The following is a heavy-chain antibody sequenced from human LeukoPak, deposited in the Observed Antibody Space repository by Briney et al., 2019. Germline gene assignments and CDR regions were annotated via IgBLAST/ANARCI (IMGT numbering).Heavy chain of an antibody. V-gene: IGHV3-30-3*01. D-gene: IGHD6-19*01. Sequence: SCKASGYTFTSYYMHWVRQAPGKGLEWVAVISYDGSNKYYADSVKGRFTISRDNSKNTLYLQMNSLRAEDTAVYYSIAVAGTFIWGQGTLVTVSS. CDR2: ISYDGSNK. CDR1: GYTFTSYY. J-gene: IGHJ4*02. CDR3: IAVAGTFI.